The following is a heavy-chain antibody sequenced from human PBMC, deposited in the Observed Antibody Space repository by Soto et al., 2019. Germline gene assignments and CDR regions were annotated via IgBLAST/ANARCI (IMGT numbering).Heavy chain of an antibody. V-gene: IGHV3-23*01. Sequence: TGGSLRLSCAASGFTFSSYAMSWVRQAPGKGLEWVSAISGSGGSTYYADSVKGRFTISRDNSKNTLYLQMNSLRAEDTAVYYCARYSSGWYDYYYYYYMDVWGKGTTVTVSS. CDR1: GFTFSSYA. CDR2: ISGSGGST. J-gene: IGHJ6*03. CDR3: ARYSSGWYDYYYYYYMDV. D-gene: IGHD6-19*01.